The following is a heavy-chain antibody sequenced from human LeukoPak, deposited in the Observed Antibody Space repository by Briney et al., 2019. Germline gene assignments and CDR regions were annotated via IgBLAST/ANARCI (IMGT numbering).Heavy chain of an antibody. CDR3: AKTYSIAAAGEFDY. V-gene: IGHV5-10-1*01. J-gene: IGHJ4*02. CDR1: GYSFTSYW. D-gene: IGHD6-13*01. CDR2: IDPSDSYT. Sequence: GESVKISCKGSGYSFTSYWISWVRQMPGKGLEWMGRIDPSDSYTNYSPSFQGHVTISADKSISTAYLQWSSLKASDTAMYYCAKTYSIAAAGEFDYWGQGTLVTVSS.